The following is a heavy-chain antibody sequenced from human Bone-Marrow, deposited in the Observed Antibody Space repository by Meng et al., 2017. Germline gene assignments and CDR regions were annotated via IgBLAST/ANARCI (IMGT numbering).Heavy chain of an antibody. CDR3: ARERSVNEVGYFDN. D-gene: IGHD1-1*01. CDR2: ANYSGAT. CDR1: GASVRRSCCY. Sequence: SETLSLPGTVPGASVRRSCCYGSWIRQPPGKGLEWIGYANYSGATNNNPSLKSRLTTPVDPSENQFSLQLSSVTAADTAMYYCARERSVNEVGYFDNWGRGTLVTVSS. V-gene: IGHV4-61*01. J-gene: IGHJ4*02.